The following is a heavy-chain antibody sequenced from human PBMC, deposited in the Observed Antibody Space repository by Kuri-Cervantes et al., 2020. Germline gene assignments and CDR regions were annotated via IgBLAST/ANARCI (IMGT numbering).Heavy chain of an antibody. J-gene: IGHJ3*02. CDR1: GFTFSSYA. CDR3: AKPFYDILTGYPPGDDAFDI. V-gene: IGHV3-23*01. D-gene: IGHD3-9*01. CDR2: ISGSGGST. Sequence: GGSLRLSCAASGFTFSSYAMSWVRQAPGKGLEWVSAISGSGGSTYYADSVKGRFTISRDNSKNTLYLQMNSLRAEDTAVCYCAKPFYDILTGYPPGDDAFDIWGQGTMVTVSS.